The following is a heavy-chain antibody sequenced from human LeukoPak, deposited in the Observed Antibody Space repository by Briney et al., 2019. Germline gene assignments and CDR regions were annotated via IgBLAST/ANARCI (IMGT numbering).Heavy chain of an antibody. J-gene: IGHJ4*02. CDR2: LTGSGGIT. D-gene: IGHD3-10*01. CDR1: GFTFSNYA. CDR3: AKGRYTMVRGVSSFDD. V-gene: IGHV3-23*01. Sequence: GGSLRLSCTASGFTFSNYAMNWVRQTPGRGLEWVSGLTGSGGITYYADSVKGRFTITRDNSKNTVFLQMNSLRAEDTALYYCAKGRYTMVRGVSSFDDWGQGTLVTVSS.